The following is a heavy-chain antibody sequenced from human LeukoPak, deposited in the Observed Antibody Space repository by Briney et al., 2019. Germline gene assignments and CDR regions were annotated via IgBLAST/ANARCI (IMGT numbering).Heavy chain of an antibody. V-gene: IGHV3-30*02. CDR1: GFTFRNYG. D-gene: IGHD2-8*02. Sequence: GGSLRLSCAASGFTFRNYGMHWVRQATGKGLEWVSFIWSDGNNRFYADSVKGRFTISRDNSKNMLYLKMDTLRAEDTALYYCAKDPGASVSGFYMDVWGKGTTVIVSS. CDR3: AKDPGASVSGFYMDV. CDR2: IWSDGNNR. J-gene: IGHJ6*03.